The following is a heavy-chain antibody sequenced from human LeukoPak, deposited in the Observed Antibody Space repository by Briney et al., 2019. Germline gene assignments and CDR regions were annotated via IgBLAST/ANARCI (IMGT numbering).Heavy chain of an antibody. V-gene: IGHV4-39*01. J-gene: IGHJ4*02. CDR2: IYYSGST. CDR3: ARQGGSYSPLGY. CDR1: GGSISSSSYY. Sequence: SETLSLTCTVSGGSISSSSYYWGWIRQPPGKGLEWIGSIYYSGSTYYNPSLKSRVTISVDTSKNQFSLKLSSVTAADTAVYYCARQGGSYSPLGYWGQGTLVTVSS. D-gene: IGHD1-26*01.